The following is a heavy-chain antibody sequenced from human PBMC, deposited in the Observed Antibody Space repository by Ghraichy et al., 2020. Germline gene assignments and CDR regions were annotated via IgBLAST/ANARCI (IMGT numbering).Heavy chain of an antibody. CDR2: ICPGGAT. D-gene: IGHD6-19*01. Sequence: SETLSLTCAVSGVSVNSPSCWTWVRQPPGKGLVWIGEICPGGATKYNPSLNSRVTISVDKSENQFSLELTSVTASDTAVYFCARDTSGWRDNDYWGQGILSPSPQ. V-gene: IGHV4-4*02. J-gene: IGHJ4*02. CDR3: ARDTSGWRDNDY. CDR1: GVSVNSPSC.